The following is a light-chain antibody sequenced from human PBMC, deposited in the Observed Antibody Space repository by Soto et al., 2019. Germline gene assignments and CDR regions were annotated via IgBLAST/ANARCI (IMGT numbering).Light chain of an antibody. Sequence: QSALTQPASVSGSPGQSITISCTGTSSDVGGYNYVSWYQHHPGKAPKLIIYDVSNRPSGVSIRFSASKSDNTASLTISGLQPEDEADYHCSSYTTSNTLQTVFAIGTKVNVL. CDR2: DVS. V-gene: IGLV2-14*03. CDR1: SSDVGGYNY. CDR3: SSYTTSNTLQTV. J-gene: IGLJ1*01.